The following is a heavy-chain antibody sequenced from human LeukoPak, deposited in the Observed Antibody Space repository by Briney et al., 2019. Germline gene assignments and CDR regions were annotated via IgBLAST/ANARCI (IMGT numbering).Heavy chain of an antibody. CDR1: GGSISSGGYY. V-gene: IGHV4-30-2*01. CDR3: ARVGDYTPFDY. Sequence: PSETLSLTCTVSGGSISSGGYYWSWIRQPPGKGLEWIGYIYHSGSTYYNPSLKSRVTISVDRPKNQFSLKLSSVTAADTAVYYCARVGDYTPFDYWGQGTLVTVSS. CDR2: IYHSGST. D-gene: IGHD4-17*01. J-gene: IGHJ4*02.